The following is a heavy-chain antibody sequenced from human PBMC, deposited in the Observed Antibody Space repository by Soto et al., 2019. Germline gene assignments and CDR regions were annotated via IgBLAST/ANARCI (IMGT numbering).Heavy chain of an antibody. CDR1: GFRISNYF. D-gene: IGHD3-10*01. Sequence: VQLVESGGGLVQPGGSLRLSCVGSGFRISNYFMSWVRQAPGKGLEWVANIKEDGSEKYYVESVKGRFTISRDNAKNSLYLQVNSLRYEDTAVYYCARPRFRGMDVWGQGTTVTVSS. J-gene: IGHJ6*02. CDR3: ARPRFRGMDV. CDR2: IKEDGSEK. V-gene: IGHV3-7*03.